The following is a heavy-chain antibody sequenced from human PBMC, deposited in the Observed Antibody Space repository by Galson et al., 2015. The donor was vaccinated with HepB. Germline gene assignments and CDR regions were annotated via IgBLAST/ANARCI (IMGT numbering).Heavy chain of an antibody. CDR3: ARQRDSGYDLGPLDY. V-gene: IGHV3-23*01. CDR2: ISGGGDST. Sequence: FLRLSCAASGFTFSTYAMSWVRQAPGKGLEWVSAISGGGDSTYYADSVKGRFTISRDNPKNTLYLQMHSLRAEDTALYYCARQRDSGYDLGPLDYWGQGTLVTVSS. D-gene: IGHD5-12*01. CDR1: GFTFSTYA. J-gene: IGHJ4*02.